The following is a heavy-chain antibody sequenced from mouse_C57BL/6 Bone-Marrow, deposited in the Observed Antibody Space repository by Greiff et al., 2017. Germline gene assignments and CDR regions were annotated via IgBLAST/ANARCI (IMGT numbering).Heavy chain of an antibody. CDR3: AVYYNYENYTMDD. Sequence: QVQLQQSGAELARPGASVKLSCKASGYTFTSYGISWVKQRTGQGLEWIGEIYPRSGNTYYNEKFKGKATLTADKSSSTASMELRSLTSENTAVDFCAVYYNYENYTMDDWGEGTSVTVSS. CDR2: IYPRSGNT. D-gene: IGHD2-4*01. J-gene: IGHJ4*01. V-gene: IGHV1-81*01. CDR1: GYTFTSYG.